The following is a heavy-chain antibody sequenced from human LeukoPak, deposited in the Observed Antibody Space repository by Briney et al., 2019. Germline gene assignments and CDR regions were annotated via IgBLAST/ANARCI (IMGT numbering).Heavy chain of an antibody. CDR2: IYSGGST. CDR1: GFTFSSYA. CDR3: ARGATMVRGVTPLDYGMDV. Sequence: GESARLFCAASGFTFSSYAMSWVRQAPGKGLEWVSVIYSGGSTYYADSVKGRFTISRDNSKNTLYLQMNSLRAEDTAVYYCARGATMVRGVTPLDYGMDVWGQGTTVTVSS. V-gene: IGHV3-53*01. D-gene: IGHD3-10*01. J-gene: IGHJ6*02.